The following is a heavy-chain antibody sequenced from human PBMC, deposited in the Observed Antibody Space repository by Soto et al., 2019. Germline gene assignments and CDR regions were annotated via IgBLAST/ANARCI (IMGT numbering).Heavy chain of an antibody. CDR3: ARDGDSGGSCYHDY. CDR2: IWYDGSNK. D-gene: IGHD2-15*01. CDR1: GFTSSSYG. V-gene: IGHV3-33*01. J-gene: IGHJ4*02. Sequence: QVQLVESGGGVVQPGRSLRLSCAASGFTSSSYGMHWVRQAPGKGLEWVAVIWYDGSNKYYADSVKGRFTISRDNSKNTLYLQMNSLRAEDTAVYYCARDGDSGGSCYHDYWGQGTLVTVSS.